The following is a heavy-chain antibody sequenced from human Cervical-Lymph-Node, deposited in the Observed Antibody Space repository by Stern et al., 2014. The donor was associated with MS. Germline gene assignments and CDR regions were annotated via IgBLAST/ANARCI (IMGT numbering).Heavy chain of an antibody. CDR2: INPSGGST. CDR1: GYTFTSYY. CDR3: ARVAMTSLDY. Sequence: QLVQSGDEVKKPGASVKVSCKASGYTFTSYYIHWVRQAPGQGLECMGIINPSGGSTSYAQKFQGRLTMTRDTSTSTVYMELSSLRSEDTAVYYCARVAMTSLDYWGQGTLVTVSS. J-gene: IGHJ4*02. V-gene: IGHV1-46*03.